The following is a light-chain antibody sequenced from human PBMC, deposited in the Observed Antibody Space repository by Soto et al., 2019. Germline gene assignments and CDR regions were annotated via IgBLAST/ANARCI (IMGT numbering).Light chain of an antibody. CDR2: XAS. CDR3: QQRSNWRT. J-gene: IGKJ4*02. V-gene: IGKV3-11*01. Sequence: IVLTQSPSTLSLSPGERATLSCRASQSIXSDFAWYQTKPGQAPRILIYXASNRATGIPAMFSGSGYGTDFTLTISRLEPEDVEVYYCQQRSNWRTFGGGTKVDIK. CDR1: QSIXSD.